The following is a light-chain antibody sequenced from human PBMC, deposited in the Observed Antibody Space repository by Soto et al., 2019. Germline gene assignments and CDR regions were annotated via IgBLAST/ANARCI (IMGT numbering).Light chain of an antibody. J-gene: IGKJ1*01. CDR3: QQYNDWPRT. V-gene: IGKV3-15*01. Sequence: EIVLTQSPATLSVSPGERATLSCRASQSVTDNLAWYQQKPGQAPRLLIYAASTRAIDIPARFSGSGSGTEFTLTINSLQSEDFEVYSCQQYNDWPRTFGKGTKVNI. CDR2: AAS. CDR1: QSVTDN.